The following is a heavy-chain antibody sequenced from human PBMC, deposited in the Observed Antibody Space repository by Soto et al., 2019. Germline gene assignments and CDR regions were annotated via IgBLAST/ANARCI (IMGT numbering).Heavy chain of an antibody. CDR3: ARHENYGDYYDY. CDR1: GFTFSSFT. CDR2: ISKSGGTV. V-gene: IGHV3-48*02. J-gene: IGHJ4*02. Sequence: GGSLRLSCAASGFTFSSFTMNWVRQAPGKGLEWISYISKSGGTVSYTDSVRGRFTISRDTAKNSLYLHMNSLRDEDTAVYYCARHENYGDYYDYWGQGTLVTVSS. D-gene: IGHD4-17*01.